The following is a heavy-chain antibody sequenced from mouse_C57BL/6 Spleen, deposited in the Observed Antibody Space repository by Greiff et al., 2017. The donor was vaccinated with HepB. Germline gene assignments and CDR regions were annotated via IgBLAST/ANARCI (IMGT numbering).Heavy chain of an antibody. J-gene: IGHJ2*01. CDR1: GYAFSSSW. V-gene: IGHV1-82*01. D-gene: IGHD3-3*01. CDR3: AREGRGPYFDY. CDR2: IYPGDGDT. Sequence: QVQLQQSGPELVKPGASVKISCKASGYAFSSSWMNWVKQRPGKGLEWIGRIYPGDGDTNYNGKFKGKATLTAEKSSSTAYMQISSLTSEDSAVYFCAREGRGPYFDYWGQGTTLTVSS.